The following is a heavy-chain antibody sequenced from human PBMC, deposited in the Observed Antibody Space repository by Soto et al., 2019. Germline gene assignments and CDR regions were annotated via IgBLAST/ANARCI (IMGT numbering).Heavy chain of an antibody. V-gene: IGHV4-4*09. CDR2: IFHTGST. CDR1: RVSISDYF. Sequence: QVQLQESGPGLVKPSETLSLTCTVSRVSISDYFWSWIRQPPGKGLEWIGYIFHTGSTNYNPSLKSRVTKSLDTSKKQFSLKLNYVTDADTAVYYCATQRLCTGGHCWNWFDPWGQGTLVTVSS. D-gene: IGHD2-8*02. CDR3: ATQRLCTGGHCWNWFDP. J-gene: IGHJ5*02.